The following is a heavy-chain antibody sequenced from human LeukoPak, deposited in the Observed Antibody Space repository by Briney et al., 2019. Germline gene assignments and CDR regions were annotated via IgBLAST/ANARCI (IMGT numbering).Heavy chain of an antibody. Sequence: ASVKVSCKASGYTFTSYDISWVRQATGQGLEWMGWMNPNSGNTGYAQKFQGRVTMTRNTSISTAYMELSSLRSEDTAVYYCARDHPPPGYSSSWSYYYYYGTDVWGQGTTVTVSS. V-gene: IGHV1-8*01. J-gene: IGHJ6*02. CDR2: MNPNSGNT. CDR1: GYTFTSYD. D-gene: IGHD6-13*01. CDR3: ARDHPPPGYSSSWSYYYYYGTDV.